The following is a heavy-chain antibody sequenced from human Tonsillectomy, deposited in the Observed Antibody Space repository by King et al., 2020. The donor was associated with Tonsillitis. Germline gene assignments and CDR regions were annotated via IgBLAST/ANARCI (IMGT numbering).Heavy chain of an antibody. Sequence: VQLQESGPGLVKPSQTLSLTCTVSGGSISSGNYYWSWCRQPAGKGLEWIGRFYTSGSTNYNPSLKSRVTVSVYASKNQFSLKLSSVTAADTAVYYCARGPVLYSSSWYESAFDIWGQGTMVTVSS. CDR3: ARGPVLYSSSWYESAFDI. CDR2: FYTSGST. V-gene: IGHV4-61*02. D-gene: IGHD6-13*01. J-gene: IGHJ3*02. CDR1: GGSISSGNYY.